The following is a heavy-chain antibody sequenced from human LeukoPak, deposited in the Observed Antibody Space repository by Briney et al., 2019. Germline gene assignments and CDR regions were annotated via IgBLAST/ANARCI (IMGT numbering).Heavy chain of an antibody. Sequence: PGRSLRLSCAASGFTFSSYAMSWVRQAPGKGLEWVSAISGSGGSTYYADSVKGRFTISRDNSKNTLSLQMNSLRAEDTAVYYCAKPKKAYSSSWTKYYFDYWGQGTLVTVSS. CDR2: ISGSGGST. CDR3: AKPKKAYSSSWTKYYFDY. CDR1: GFTFSSYA. J-gene: IGHJ4*02. V-gene: IGHV3-23*01. D-gene: IGHD6-13*01.